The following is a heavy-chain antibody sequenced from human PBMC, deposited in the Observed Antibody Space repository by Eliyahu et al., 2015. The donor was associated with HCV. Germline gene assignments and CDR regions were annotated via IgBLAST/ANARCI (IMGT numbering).Heavy chain of an antibody. D-gene: IGHD3-10*01. CDR1: GGSLSGFY. J-gene: IGHJ4*02. CDR2: INHSGST. Sequence: QVQLQQWGAGLLKPSETLSLTCAVYGGSLSGFYWTWIRQPPGKGLEWIGEINHSGSTNYNPSLRSRVTISVDTSKNQFSLKLSSVTAADTAVFYCARFPIRGLTITILGRHFDYWGQGTLVTVSS. V-gene: IGHV4-34*01. CDR3: ARFPIRGLTITILGRHFDY.